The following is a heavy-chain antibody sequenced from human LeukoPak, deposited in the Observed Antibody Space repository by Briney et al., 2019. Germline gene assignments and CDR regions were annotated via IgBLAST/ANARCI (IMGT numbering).Heavy chain of an antibody. CDR2: IIPILGIA. CDR1: GGTFSSYA. V-gene: IGHV1-69*04. CDR3: ARDPGYCSSTSCYNYYYYYGMDV. D-gene: IGHD2-2*02. J-gene: IGHJ6*02. Sequence: GASVKVSCKASGGTFSSYAISWVRQAPGQGVEWMGRIIPILGIANYAQKFQGRVTITADKSTSTAYMELSSLRSEDTAVYYCARDPGYCSSTSCYNYYYYYGMDVWGQGTTVTVSS.